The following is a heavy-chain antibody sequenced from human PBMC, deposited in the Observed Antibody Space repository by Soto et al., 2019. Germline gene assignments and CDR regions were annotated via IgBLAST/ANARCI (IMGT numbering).Heavy chain of an antibody. CDR1: GGPVINGDSY. CDR3: ARDAPGAAPY. V-gene: IGHV4-31*03. J-gene: IGHJ4*02. Sequence: QVQLQESGPGLVKPSQTLSLTCTVSGGPVINGDSYLNWIRQHPEKGLEWMGYINYRGTTNYNAALKSRILISVDTSKNQFSLRLTSVTAADTAVYSCARDAPGAAPYWGQGTLVTVSS. D-gene: IGHD6-13*01. CDR2: INYRGTT.